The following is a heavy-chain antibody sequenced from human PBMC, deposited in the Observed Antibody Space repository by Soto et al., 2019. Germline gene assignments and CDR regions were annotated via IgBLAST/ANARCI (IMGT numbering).Heavy chain of an antibody. V-gene: IGHV3-23*01. Sequence: GGSLRLSCAASGFTFSSYAMSWVRQAPGKGLEWVSAISGSGGSTYYADSVKGRFTISRDNSKNTLYLQMNSLRSEDTAVYYCARDPRYSYGDGYFDYWGQGTLVTVSS. CDR1: GFTFSSYA. CDR3: ARDPRYSYGDGYFDY. J-gene: IGHJ4*02. D-gene: IGHD5-18*01. CDR2: ISGSGGST.